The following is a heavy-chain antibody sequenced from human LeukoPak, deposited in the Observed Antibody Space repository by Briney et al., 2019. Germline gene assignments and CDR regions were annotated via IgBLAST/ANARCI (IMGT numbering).Heavy chain of an antibody. J-gene: IGHJ4*02. CDR2: IYYSGST. CDR1: GGSISSYY. CDR3: ARLSVEQQLANDY. V-gene: IGHV4-59*01. D-gene: IGHD6-13*01. Sequence: SETLSLTCTVSGGSISSYYWSWIRQPPGKGLEWIGYIYYSGSTNYNPSLKSRVTIPVDTSKNQFSLKLSSVTAADTAVYYCARLSVEQQLANDYWGQGTLVTVSS.